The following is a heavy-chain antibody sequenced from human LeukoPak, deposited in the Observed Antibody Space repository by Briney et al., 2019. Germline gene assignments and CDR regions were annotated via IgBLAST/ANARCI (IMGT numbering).Heavy chain of an antibody. D-gene: IGHD2/OR15-2a*01. Sequence: GGSLRLSRAASGNYWMHWVRQAPGKGLVWVSHINSDGSWTSYADSVKGRFTISKDNAKNTVYLQMNSLRAEDTAVYYCVSFYETYWGRGTLVTVSS. CDR1: GNYW. CDR2: INSDGSWT. CDR3: VSFYETY. V-gene: IGHV3-74*01. J-gene: IGHJ4*02.